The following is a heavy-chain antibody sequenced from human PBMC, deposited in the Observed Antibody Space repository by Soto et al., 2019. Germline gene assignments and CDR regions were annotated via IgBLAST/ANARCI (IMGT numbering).Heavy chain of an antibody. D-gene: IGHD6-6*01. CDR3: ASQRSIADHDAFDI. CDR2: TYYRSKWYN. Sequence: SQTLSLTCAISGDSVSSNSAAWNWFRQSPSRGLEWLGRTYYRSKWYNDYAVSVKSRITINPDTSKNQFSLQLNSVTPEDTAVYYCASQRSIADHDAFDIWGQGTMVTVSS. V-gene: IGHV6-1*01. J-gene: IGHJ3*02. CDR1: GDSVSSNSAA.